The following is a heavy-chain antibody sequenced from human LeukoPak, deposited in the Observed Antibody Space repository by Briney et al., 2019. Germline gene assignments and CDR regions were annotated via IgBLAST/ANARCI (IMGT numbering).Heavy chain of an antibody. CDR1: DDSFSSHY. J-gene: IGHJ3*02. CDR3: ARDLVTVTKGFDI. CDR2: ISYIGST. V-gene: IGHV4-59*11. Sequence: SETLSLTCAVSDDSFSSHYWTWIRQPPGKGLEWIGYISYIGSTNYNPSLKSRVTISIDTSENQFSLKLSSVTAADTAVYYCARDLVTVTKGFDIWGQGTMVSVSS. D-gene: IGHD4-17*01.